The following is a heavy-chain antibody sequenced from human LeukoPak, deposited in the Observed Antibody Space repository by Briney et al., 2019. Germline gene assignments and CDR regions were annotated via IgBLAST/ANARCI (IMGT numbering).Heavy chain of an antibody. J-gene: IGHJ5*02. V-gene: IGHV3-23*01. CDR2: ISGSGGST. D-gene: IGHD6-13*01. Sequence: PGGSLRLSCAATGFTFSSYGMSWVRQAPGKGLEWVSAISGSGGSTYYADFVKGRFTISRDNSKNTVYLQMNSLRADDTAVYYCAKAAIAAPSTVNWFDPWGQGTLVTVS. CDR3: AKAAIAAPSTVNWFDP. CDR1: GFTFSSYG.